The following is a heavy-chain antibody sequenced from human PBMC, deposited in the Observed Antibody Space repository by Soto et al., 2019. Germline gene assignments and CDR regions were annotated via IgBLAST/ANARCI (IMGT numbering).Heavy chain of an antibody. CDR1: GGSISSSSYY. CDR2: IYYSGSS. Sequence: PSETLSLTCTVSGGSISSSSYYWGWIRQPPGKGLEWIGSIYYSGSSYYNPSLKSRVTISVDTSKNQFSLKLSSVIAADSAVYYCASGVPIAVAGDYFDYWGKESLFTV. D-gene: IGHD6-19*01. V-gene: IGHV4-39*01. J-gene: IGHJ4*02. CDR3: ASGVPIAVAGDYFDY.